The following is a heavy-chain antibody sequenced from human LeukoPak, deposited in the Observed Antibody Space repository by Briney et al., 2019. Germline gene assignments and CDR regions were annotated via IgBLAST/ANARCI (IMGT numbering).Heavy chain of an antibody. J-gene: IGHJ4*02. Sequence: SQTLSLTCTVSGGSISSGGYYWSWIRQHPGKGLEWIGYIYYSGSTYYNPSLKSRVTIPVDTSKNQFSLKLSSVTAADTAVYYCARAYYDILTGYSLPFDYWGQGTLVTVSS. D-gene: IGHD3-9*01. CDR3: ARAYYDILTGYSLPFDY. CDR1: GGSISSGGYY. CDR2: IYYSGST. V-gene: IGHV4-31*03.